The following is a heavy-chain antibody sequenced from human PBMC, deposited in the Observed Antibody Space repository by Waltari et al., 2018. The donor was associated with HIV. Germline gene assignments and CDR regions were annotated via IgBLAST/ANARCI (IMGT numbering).Heavy chain of an antibody. CDR1: GFTFSSYG. Sequence: QVQLVESGGGVVQPGRSLRLSCAASGFTFSSYGMHWVRQAPGKGLEWVAVISYDGSNKYYADSVKGRFTISRDNSKNTLYLQMNSLRAEDTAVYYCAKDGAGGAIDFDYWGQGTLVTVSS. D-gene: IGHD3-16*02. J-gene: IGHJ4*02. CDR2: ISYDGSNK. CDR3: AKDGAGGAIDFDY. V-gene: IGHV3-30*18.